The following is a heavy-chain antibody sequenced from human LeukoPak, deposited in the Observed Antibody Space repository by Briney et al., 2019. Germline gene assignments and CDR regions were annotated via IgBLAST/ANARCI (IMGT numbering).Heavy chain of an antibody. CDR1: GFTFSSYA. Sequence: GGSLRLSCAASGFTFSSYAMSWVRQAPGKGLEWVSATSGSGGSTYYADSVKGRFTISRDNSKNTLYLQMNSLRAEDTAVYYCAKDTKFWRIVVVPAASDYWGQGTLVTVSS. CDR3: AKDTKFWRIVVVPAASDY. V-gene: IGHV3-23*01. D-gene: IGHD2-2*01. CDR2: TSGSGGST. J-gene: IGHJ4*02.